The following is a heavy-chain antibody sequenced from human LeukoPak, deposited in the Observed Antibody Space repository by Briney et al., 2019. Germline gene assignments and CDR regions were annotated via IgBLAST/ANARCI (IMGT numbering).Heavy chain of an antibody. CDR2: INHSGST. CDR3: AREYCSSTSCYFVSPGDY. D-gene: IGHD2-2*01. CDR1: GGSFSGYY. V-gene: IGHV4-34*01. J-gene: IGHJ4*02. Sequence: SETLSLTCAVYGGSFSGYYWSWIRQPPGKGLEWIGEINHSGSTNYNPSLKSRVTISVDTSKNQFSLKLSSVTAADTAVYYCAREYCSSTSCYFVSPGDYWGQGTLVTASS.